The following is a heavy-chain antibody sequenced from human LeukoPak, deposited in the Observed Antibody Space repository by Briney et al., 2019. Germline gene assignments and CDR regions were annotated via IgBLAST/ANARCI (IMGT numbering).Heavy chain of an antibody. D-gene: IGHD6-13*01. V-gene: IGHV3-23*01. J-gene: IGHJ4*02. CDR3: AKTRPLDSSSWSHGDY. CDR1: GFTFSSYA. CDR2: ISGSGDST. Sequence: GGSLRLSCAASGFTFSSYAMSWVRQAPGKRREWVSAISGSGDSTYYGDSVKRRFTISRDNSKNTLYLQMNSLRAEDTAVYYCAKTRPLDSSSWSHGDYWGQGTLVTVSS.